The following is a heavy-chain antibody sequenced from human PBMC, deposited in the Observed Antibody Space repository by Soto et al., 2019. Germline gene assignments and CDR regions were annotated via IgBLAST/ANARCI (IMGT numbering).Heavy chain of an antibody. J-gene: IGHJ4*02. V-gene: IGHV4-34*01. CDR2: INHSGST. CDR1: GGSFSGYY. D-gene: IGHD6-13*01. CDR3: ARINSSSCFYVDY. Sequence: SETLSLTCAVYGGSFSGYYWSWIRQPPGKWPEWIGEINHSGSTNYNPSLKSRVTISVDTSKNQFSLKLSSVTAADTAVYYCARINSSSCFYVDYWGQGTLVTVSS.